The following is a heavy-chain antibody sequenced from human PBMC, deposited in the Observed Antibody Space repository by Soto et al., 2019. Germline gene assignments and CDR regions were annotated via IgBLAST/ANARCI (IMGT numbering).Heavy chain of an antibody. D-gene: IGHD2-15*01. CDR1: GFTFSSYA. Sequence: GGSLRLSCAASGFTFSSYAMSWVRQAPGKGLEWVSAISGSGGSTYYADSVKGRFTISRDNSKNTLYLQMNSLRAEDTAVYYCAKDKVASGSYYYSGMDVWGQGTTVTVSS. CDR3: AKDKVASGSYYYSGMDV. V-gene: IGHV3-23*01. CDR2: ISGSGGST. J-gene: IGHJ6*02.